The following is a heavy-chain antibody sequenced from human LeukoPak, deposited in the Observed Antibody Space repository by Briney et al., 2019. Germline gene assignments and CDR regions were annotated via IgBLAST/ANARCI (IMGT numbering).Heavy chain of an antibody. Sequence: GGSLRLSCVASGFTLSSYNMKWVRQAPGKRLEWVSSISWRSSTIYYADSVKGRFTISRDNAKNSLYLQMNSLRAEDTAVYYCARKGDGYYYGSGSPHGMDVWGQGTTVTVSS. J-gene: IGHJ6*02. CDR2: ISWRSSTI. CDR1: GFTLSSYN. D-gene: IGHD3-10*01. CDR3: ARKGDGYYYGSGSPHGMDV. V-gene: IGHV3-48*04.